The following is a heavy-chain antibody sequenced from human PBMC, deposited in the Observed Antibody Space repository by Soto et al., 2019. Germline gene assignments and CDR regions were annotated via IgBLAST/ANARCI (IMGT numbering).Heavy chain of an antibody. CDR2: ISGSGGST. Sequence: EVQLLESGGGLVQPGGSLRLSCAASGFTFSSYAMCWVRQAPGKGLEWVSAISGSGGSTYYADSVKGRFTISRDNSKNTLYLQMNSLRAEDTAVYYCANEDDYYYYGMDVLGQGTTVTVAS. V-gene: IGHV3-23*01. CDR3: ANEDDYYYYGMDV. CDR1: GFTFSSYA. J-gene: IGHJ6*02.